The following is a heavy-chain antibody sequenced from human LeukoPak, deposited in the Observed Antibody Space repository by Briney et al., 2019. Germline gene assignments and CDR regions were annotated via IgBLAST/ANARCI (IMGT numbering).Heavy chain of an antibody. Sequence: KPAETLSLTCTVSGASISSYYWSWIRQPPGKGLEYIGYINYSGYTTYNPSLKSRVTISLDTSWNKFSLKLSSVTAADTAVYYCARGQVYFDYWGQGTLVTVSS. CDR3: ARGQVYFDY. CDR1: GASISSYY. CDR2: INYSGYT. V-gene: IGHV4-59*01. J-gene: IGHJ4*02.